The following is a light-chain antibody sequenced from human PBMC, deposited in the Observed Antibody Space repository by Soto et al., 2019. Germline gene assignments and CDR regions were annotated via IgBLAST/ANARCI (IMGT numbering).Light chain of an antibody. CDR2: GAS. Sequence: EIVMTQSPATLSVSPEEKATLSCRASQSVSSNLAWYQQKPGQAPRLPIYGASTRATGIPARFSGSGSGTEFTLTICSLQSEDFAVYYCQQYKNWPYTFGQGNKLEIK. CDR3: QQYKNWPYT. CDR1: QSVSSN. V-gene: IGKV3-15*01. J-gene: IGKJ2*01.